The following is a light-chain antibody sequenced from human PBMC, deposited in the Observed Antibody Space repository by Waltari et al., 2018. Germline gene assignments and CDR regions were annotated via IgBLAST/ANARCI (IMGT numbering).Light chain of an antibody. Sequence: QSALTQPASVSGSPGQSITISCTGTSSDIGGYKYVSWYQQHPGKAPKLMIYVVSNRPSGVANRFSGSKSCSTASLTIAGLESGVEAGYYCSSDMNSSLVFGAGTKVTVL. CDR1: SSDIGGYKY. CDR2: VVS. CDR3: SSDMNSSLV. V-gene: IGLV2-14*01. J-gene: IGLJ3*02.